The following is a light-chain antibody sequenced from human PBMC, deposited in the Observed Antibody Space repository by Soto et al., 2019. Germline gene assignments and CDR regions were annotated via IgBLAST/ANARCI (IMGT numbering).Light chain of an antibody. CDR2: GAS. CDR1: QSVSSSY. Sequence: EIVLTQSPGTLSLSPGESATLSCRASQSVSSSYLAWYQQKPGQAPRLLIYGASSRATGIPDRFSGSGSGTDFPLTISRLEPEDFAVYYCQQYGSSPYTFGQGTKLEIK. J-gene: IGKJ2*01. V-gene: IGKV3-20*01. CDR3: QQYGSSPYT.